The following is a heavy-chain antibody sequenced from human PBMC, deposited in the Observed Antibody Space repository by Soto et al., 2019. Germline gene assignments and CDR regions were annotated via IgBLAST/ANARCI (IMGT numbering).Heavy chain of an antibody. V-gene: IGHV1-69*01. CDR2: IIPIFGTA. CDR3: ALSIRGLYSSSWPNYYGMDV. J-gene: IGHJ6*02. Sequence: QVQLVQSGAEVKKPGSSVTVSCKASGGTFSSYAISWVRQAPGQGLEWMGGIIPIFGTANYAQKFQGRVTITADESTSTAYMELSSLRSEDTAVYYCALSIRGLYSSSWPNYYGMDVWGQGTTVTASS. CDR1: GGTFSSYA. D-gene: IGHD6-6*01.